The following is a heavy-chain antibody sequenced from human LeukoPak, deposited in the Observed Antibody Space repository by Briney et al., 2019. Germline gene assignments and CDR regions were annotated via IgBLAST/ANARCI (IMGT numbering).Heavy chain of an antibody. Sequence: SETLSLTCTVSGGSISSYYWSWIRQPPGKGLEWIGYIYYSGSTNYNPSLKSRVTISVDTSKNQFSLKLSSVTAADTAVYYCERSFVDSSGYSDDYWGQGTLVTVSS. CDR1: GGSISSYY. CDR2: IYYSGST. D-gene: IGHD3-22*01. CDR3: ERSFVDSSGYSDDY. V-gene: IGHV4-59*01. J-gene: IGHJ4*02.